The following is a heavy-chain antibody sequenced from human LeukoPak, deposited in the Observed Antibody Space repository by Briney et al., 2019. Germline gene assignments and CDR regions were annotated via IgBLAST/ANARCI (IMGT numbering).Heavy chain of an antibody. Sequence: PGGSLRLSCAASRLTFSSYAMSWVRQAPGRGLEWVSAISESGTGTYYAEAVRGRFTISRDNSKNTLSLQMNSLRAEDTAVYYCASPGAHYYYDSSGYYLTDTPDYWGQGTLVTVSS. CDR2: ISESGTGT. CDR1: RLTFSSYA. CDR3: ASPGAHYYYDSSGYYLTDTPDY. J-gene: IGHJ4*02. V-gene: IGHV3-23*01. D-gene: IGHD3-22*01.